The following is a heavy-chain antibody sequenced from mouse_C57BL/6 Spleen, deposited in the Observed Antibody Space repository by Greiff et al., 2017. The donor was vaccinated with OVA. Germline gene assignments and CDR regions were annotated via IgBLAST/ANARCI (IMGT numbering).Heavy chain of an antibody. CDR3: ARGGDYGPRAMDY. CDR2: ISSGSSTI. V-gene: IGHV5-17*01. Sequence: EVKVEESGGGLVKPGGSLKLSCAASGFTFSDYGLHWVRQAPEKGLEWVAYISSGSSTIYYADTVKGRFTISRDNAKNTLFLQMTSLRSEDTAMYYCARGGDYGPRAMDYWGQGTSVTVSS. D-gene: IGHD1-2*01. J-gene: IGHJ4*01. CDR1: GFTFSDYG.